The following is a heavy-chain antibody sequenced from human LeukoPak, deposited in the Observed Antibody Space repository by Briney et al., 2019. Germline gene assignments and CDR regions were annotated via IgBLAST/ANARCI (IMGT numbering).Heavy chain of an antibody. CDR3: ARPSMAYWYFDL. CDR1: GGSISSGDYY. J-gene: IGHJ2*01. V-gene: IGHV4-30-4*08. Sequence: SETLSLTCTVSGGSISSGDYYWSWIRQPPGKGLEWIGYIYYSGSTCYNPSLKSRVTISVDTSKNQFSLKLSSVTAADTAVYYCARPSMAYWYFDLWGRGTLVTVSS. CDR2: IYYSGST. D-gene: IGHD2/OR15-2a*01.